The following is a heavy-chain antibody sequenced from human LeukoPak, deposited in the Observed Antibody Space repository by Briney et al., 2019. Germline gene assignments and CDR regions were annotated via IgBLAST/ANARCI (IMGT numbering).Heavy chain of an antibody. J-gene: IGHJ6*03. Sequence: GASVKVSCKASGYTFTGYYMHWVRQAPGQGLEWMGGIIPIFGTANYAQKFQGRVTITADESTSTAYMELSSLRSEDTAVYYCARGAYVDIVATPYHLNYYYYMDVWGKGTTVTVSS. CDR2: IIPIFGTA. V-gene: IGHV1-69*13. CDR1: GYTFTGYY. D-gene: IGHD5-12*01. CDR3: ARGAYVDIVATPYHLNYYYYMDV.